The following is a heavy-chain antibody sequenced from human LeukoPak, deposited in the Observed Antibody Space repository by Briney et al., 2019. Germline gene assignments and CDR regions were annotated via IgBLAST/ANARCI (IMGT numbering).Heavy chain of an antibody. CDR2: INRDGSER. J-gene: IGHJ6*02. CDR3: ARRNAMDV. V-gene: IGHV3-7*03. Sequence: GGSLRLSCAASGFTFSSYWMTWVRQAPGKGLEWVANINRDGSERYYVDSVKGRFTISRDDAKSSLYLQMNSLRAEDTAVYYCARRNAMDVWGQGTTVTVSS. CDR1: GFTFSSYW.